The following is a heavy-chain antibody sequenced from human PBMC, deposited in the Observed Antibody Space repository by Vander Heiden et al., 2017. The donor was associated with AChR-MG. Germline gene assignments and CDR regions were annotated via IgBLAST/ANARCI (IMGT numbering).Heavy chain of an antibody. D-gene: IGHD1-26*01. CDR2: IYYSGST. J-gene: IGHJ3*02. Sequence: QLQLQESGPGLVKPSETLSLTCTVPGCSIRSSSYYWGWSRRPPGKGLEWIGSIYYSGSTYYNPSLKSRVTISVDTSKNQFSLKLSSVTAADTAVYYCAESGSYPGGAFDIWGQGTMVTVSS. CDR1: GCSIRSSSYY. CDR3: AESGSYPGGAFDI. V-gene: IGHV4-39*01.